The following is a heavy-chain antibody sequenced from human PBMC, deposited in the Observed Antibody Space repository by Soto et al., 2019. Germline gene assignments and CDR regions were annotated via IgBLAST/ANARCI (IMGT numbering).Heavy chain of an antibody. CDR1: GFTLSSYS. CDR3: AREIRVSSWPFDY. J-gene: IGHJ4*02. D-gene: IGHD6-13*01. CDR2: ISSSSSYI. Sequence: EVQLVESGGGLVKPGGSLRLSCAASGFTLSSYSMNWVRQAPGKGLEWVSSISSSSSYIYYADSVKGRFTISRDNAKNSLYLQMNSLRAEDTAVYYRAREIRVSSWPFDYWGQGTLVTVSS. V-gene: IGHV3-21*01.